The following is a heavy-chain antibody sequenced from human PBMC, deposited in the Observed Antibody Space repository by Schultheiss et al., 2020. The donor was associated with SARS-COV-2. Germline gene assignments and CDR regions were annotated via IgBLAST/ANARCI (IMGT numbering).Heavy chain of an antibody. D-gene: IGHD2-15*01. CDR3: ARGDCSGGSCYGLDGAFDI. CDR2: INAGNGNT. CDR1: GYTFTSYY. V-gene: IGHV1-3*01. J-gene: IGHJ3*02. Sequence: ASVKVSCKASGYTFTSYYMHWVRQAPGQRLEWMGWINAGNGNTKYSQKFQGRVTITRDTSASTAYMELSSLRSEDTAVYYCARGDCSGGSCYGLDGAFDIWGQGTMVTVSS.